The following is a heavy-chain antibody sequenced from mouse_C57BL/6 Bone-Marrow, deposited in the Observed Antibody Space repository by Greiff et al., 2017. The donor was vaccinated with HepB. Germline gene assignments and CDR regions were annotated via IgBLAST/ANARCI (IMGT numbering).Heavy chain of an antibody. Sequence: QVQLQQPGAELVMPGASVKLSCKASGYTFTSYWMHWVKQRPGQGLEWIGEIDPSDSYTNYNQKFKGKSTLTVDKSSNTAYMQLSSLTSEDSAVYYCARSNWDDPHYFDYWGQGTTLTVSS. CDR1: GYTFTSYW. D-gene: IGHD4-1*01. CDR3: ARSNWDDPHYFDY. CDR2: IDPSDSYT. J-gene: IGHJ2*01. V-gene: IGHV1-69*01.